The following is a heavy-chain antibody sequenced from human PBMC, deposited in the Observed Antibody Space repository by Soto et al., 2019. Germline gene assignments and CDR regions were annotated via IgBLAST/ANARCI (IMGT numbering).Heavy chain of an antibody. V-gene: IGHV1-69*02. CDR2: IIPILGIA. D-gene: IGHD6-19*01. CDR1: GGTFSSYT. Sequence: QVQLVQSGAEVKKPGSSVKVSCKASGGTFSSYTISWVRQAPGQGLEWMGRIIPILGIANYAQKFQGRVTITADKSTSAAYMELSRLRSEDTAVYYCASDCRPRAVAGNCLDYWGQGTLVTVSS. CDR3: ASDCRPRAVAGNCLDY. J-gene: IGHJ4*02.